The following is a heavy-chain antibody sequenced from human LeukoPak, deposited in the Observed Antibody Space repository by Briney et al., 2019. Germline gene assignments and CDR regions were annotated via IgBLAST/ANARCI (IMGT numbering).Heavy chain of an antibody. Sequence: PSETLSLTCTVQGGSLSGAYWTWIRQPPGKGLEWIGEINHTGSTNYNPPFKSRVTMSADTPKNQFSLNLTSVTAADTALYYCARGPVRLARPYDFWGQGTLVTVSS. D-gene: IGHD3-9*01. CDR3: ARGPVRLARPYDF. CDR2: INHTGST. CDR1: GGSLSGAY. J-gene: IGHJ4*02. V-gene: IGHV4-34*01.